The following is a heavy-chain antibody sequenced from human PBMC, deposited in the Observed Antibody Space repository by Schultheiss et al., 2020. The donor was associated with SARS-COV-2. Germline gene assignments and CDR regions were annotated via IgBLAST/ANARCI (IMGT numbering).Heavy chain of an antibody. V-gene: IGHV4-34*11. CDR3: ARRMFYYYGMDV. D-gene: IGHD3-10*02. CDR2: IYYSGST. Sequence: GSLRLSCAVSGGSFSGYYWTWIRQTPGKGLEWIGYIYYSGSTNYNPSVKSRVTILVDTSKNHLSLNLTSVTAADTAVYFCARRMFYYYGMDVWGQGTTVTVSS. J-gene: IGHJ6*02. CDR1: GGSFSGYY.